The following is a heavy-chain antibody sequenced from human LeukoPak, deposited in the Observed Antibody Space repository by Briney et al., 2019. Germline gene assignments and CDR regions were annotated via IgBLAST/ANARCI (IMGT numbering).Heavy chain of an antibody. J-gene: IGHJ4*02. CDR2: SNPNSGGT. CDR3: ARDQTGYDFWSGYYKYYFDY. Sequence: ASVKVSCKASGYTFTGYYMHWVRQAHGQGLEWMGWSNPNSGGTNYAQKFQGRVTMTRDTSISTAYMELSRLRSDDTAVYYCARDQTGYDFWSGYYKYYFDYWGQGTLVTVSS. V-gene: IGHV1-2*02. CDR1: GYTFTGYY. D-gene: IGHD3-3*01.